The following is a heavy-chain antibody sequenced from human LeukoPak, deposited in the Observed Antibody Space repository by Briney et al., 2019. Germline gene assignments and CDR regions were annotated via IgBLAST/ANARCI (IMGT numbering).Heavy chain of an antibody. J-gene: IGHJ6*02. CDR2: IIPILGIA. Sequence: SVKVSCKASGGTFSSYAISWVRQAPGQGLEWMGRIIPILGIANYAQKFQGRVTITADKSTSTAYMELSSLRSEDTAVYYCARVLVGTLGGYYYYYGMDVRGQGTTVTVSS. CDR3: ARVLVGTLGGYYYYYGMDV. CDR1: GGTFSSYA. V-gene: IGHV1-69*04. D-gene: IGHD2-8*02.